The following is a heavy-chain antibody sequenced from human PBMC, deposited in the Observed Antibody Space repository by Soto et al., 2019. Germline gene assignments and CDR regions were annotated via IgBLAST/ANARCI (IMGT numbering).Heavy chain of an antibody. Sequence: PGGSLRLSCAASGFSFRSYSMNWVRQAPGKGLEWLSDISSSSTYIYYADSVKGRFTISRDNAKNSLYLQMNSLRAEDTAVYYCARDPGTTTVTYFDYWGQGTLVTVSS. V-gene: IGHV3-21*05. D-gene: IGHD4-17*01. J-gene: IGHJ4*02. CDR2: ISSSSTYI. CDR3: ARDPGTTTVTYFDY. CDR1: GFSFRSYS.